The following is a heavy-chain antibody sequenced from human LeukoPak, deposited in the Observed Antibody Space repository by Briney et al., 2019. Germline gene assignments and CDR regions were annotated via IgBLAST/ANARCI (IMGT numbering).Heavy chain of an antibody. D-gene: IGHD2-21*02. CDR1: GGSISSSSYY. J-gene: IGHJ4*02. CDR2: IYYSGST. CDR3: ARVEYCGGDCYREPFDY. Sequence: SETLSLTCTVSGGSISSSSYYWGWIRQPPGKGLEWIGSIYYSGSTYYNPSLKSRVTISVDTSKNQFSLKLSSVTAADTAVYYCARVEYCGGDCYREPFDYWGQGTLVTVSS. V-gene: IGHV4-39*01.